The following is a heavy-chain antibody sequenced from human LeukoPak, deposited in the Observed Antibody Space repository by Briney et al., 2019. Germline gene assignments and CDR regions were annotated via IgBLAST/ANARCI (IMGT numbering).Heavy chain of an antibody. J-gene: IGHJ4*02. CDR3: ARDYGDYVSLYYFDY. CDR2: INPSGGST. D-gene: IGHD4-17*01. V-gene: IGHV1-46*01. CDR1: GYTLTSYY. Sequence: ASVKVSCKASGYTLTSYYMHWVRQAPGQGLEWMGIINPSGGSTSYAQKFQGRVTMTRDTSTSTVYMELSSLRSEDTAVYYCARDYGDYVSLYYFDYWDQGTLVTVSS.